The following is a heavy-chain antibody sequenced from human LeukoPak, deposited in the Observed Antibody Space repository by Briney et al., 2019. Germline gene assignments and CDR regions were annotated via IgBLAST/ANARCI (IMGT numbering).Heavy chain of an antibody. CDR2: ISGNGYKI. V-gene: IGHV3-23*01. CDR1: GFDFGSYA. J-gene: IGHJ5*01. Sequence: GGSLRLSCAASGFDFGSYAMSWVRQAPWKGLEWVSAISGNGYKIYYADSVKGRFTFSRDNSRNTLFLQMNSLRAEDTAVYYCAKDRAYAFDCWGQGTLVTVSS. D-gene: IGHD2-21*01. CDR3: AKDRAYAFDC.